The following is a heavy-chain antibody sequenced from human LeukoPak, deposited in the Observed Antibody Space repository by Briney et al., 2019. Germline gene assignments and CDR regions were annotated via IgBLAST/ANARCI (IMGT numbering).Heavy chain of an antibody. CDR1: GYTFTGYY. CDR3: ARDLRYSSGWSASGMDV. J-gene: IGHJ6*03. V-gene: IGHV1-2*02. Sequence: ASVKVSCKASGYTFTGYYMHWVRQAPGQGLEWMGWINPNSGGTNYAQKFQGRVTMTEDTSTDTAYMELSSLRSDDTAVYYCARDLRYSSGWSASGMDVWGKGTTVTISS. CDR2: INPNSGGT. D-gene: IGHD6-19*01.